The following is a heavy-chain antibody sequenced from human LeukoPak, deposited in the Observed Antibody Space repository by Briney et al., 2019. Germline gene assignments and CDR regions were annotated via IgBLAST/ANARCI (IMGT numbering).Heavy chain of an antibody. V-gene: IGHV1-18*04. J-gene: IGHJ6*03. CDR1: GYTFTGYY. CDR2: ISAYNGNT. CDR3: ARAVMTTVTRYYYYYMDV. Sequence: ASVKVSCKASGYTFTGYYMHWVRQAPGQGLEWMGWISAYNGNTNYAQKLQGRVTMTTDTSTSTAYMELRSLRSDDTAVYYCARAVMTTVTRYYYYYMDVWGKGTTVTISS. D-gene: IGHD4-17*01.